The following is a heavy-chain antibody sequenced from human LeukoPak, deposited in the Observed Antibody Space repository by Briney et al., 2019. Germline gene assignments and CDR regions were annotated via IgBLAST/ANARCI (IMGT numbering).Heavy chain of an antibody. J-gene: IGHJ4*02. CDR1: GFTFSSYS. CDR2: ISGSGGST. V-gene: IGHV3-23*01. Sequence: GGSLRLSCAASGFTFSSYSMNWVRQAPGKGLEWVSAISGSGGSTYYADSVKGRFTISRDNSKNTLYLQMNSLRAEDTAVYYCAKDRHDYGGFDYWGQGTLVTVSS. CDR3: AKDRHDYGGFDY. D-gene: IGHD4-17*01.